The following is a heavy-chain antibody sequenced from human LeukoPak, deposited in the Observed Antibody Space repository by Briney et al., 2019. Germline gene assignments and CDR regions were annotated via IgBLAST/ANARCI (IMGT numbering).Heavy chain of an antibody. D-gene: IGHD6-13*01. V-gene: IGHV3-33*06. CDR3: AKDLRAAAGPWFDP. CDR2: IWYDGSNK. Sequence: GRYLRLSCAASGFTFSSYGMHWVRQAPGKGLEWVAVIWYDGSNKYYADSVKGRFTISRDNSKNTLYLQMNSLRAEDTAVYYCAKDLRAAAGPWFDPWGQGTLVTVSS. CDR1: GFTFSSYG. J-gene: IGHJ5*02.